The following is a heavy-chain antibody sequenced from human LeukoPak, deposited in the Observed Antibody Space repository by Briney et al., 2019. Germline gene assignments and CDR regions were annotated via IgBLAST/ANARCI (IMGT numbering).Heavy chain of an antibody. J-gene: IGHJ3*02. V-gene: IGHV1-69*04. Sequence: SVKVSCKASGVTFSSYAISWVRQAPGQGLEWMGSIIPILGIANYAQKLQGRVTITADKSTNTAYMELSSLRSEDTAVYYCARDREEPHVFDIWGQGTMVTVSS. D-gene: IGHD1-26*01. CDR2: IIPILGIA. CDR3: ARDREEPHVFDI. CDR1: GVTFSSYA.